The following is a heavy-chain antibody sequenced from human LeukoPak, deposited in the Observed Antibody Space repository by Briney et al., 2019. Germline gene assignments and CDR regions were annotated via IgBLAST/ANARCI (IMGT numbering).Heavy chain of an antibody. CDR3: ARVNYGDYFDY. D-gene: IGHD4-17*01. CDR1: GGSMSSYY. V-gene: IGHV4-59*08. Sequence: PSETLSLTCTVSGGSMSSYYWSWIRQPPGKGLEWIGSIYHVGTTYYNPSLKSRLTISVDTSKNQFSLNLSSVTAADTAVYYCARVNYGDYFDYWGQGTLVTVSS. J-gene: IGHJ4*02. CDR2: IYHVGTT.